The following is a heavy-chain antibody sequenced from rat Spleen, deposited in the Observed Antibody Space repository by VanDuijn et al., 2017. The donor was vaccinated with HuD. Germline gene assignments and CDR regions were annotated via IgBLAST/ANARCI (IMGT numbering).Heavy chain of an antibody. CDR2: ITTSGGHT. V-gene: IGHV5-25*01. CDR3: ARKGESGYYDGYYHVDY. J-gene: IGHJ2*01. Sequence: EVQLVESGGGLVQPGRSMKLSCAASGLTFSNYYMAWVRQAPATGLEWVASITTSGGHTYYRDSVKGRFTVSRDNTKSTLYLQMDSLRSEDTATYYCARKGESGYYDGYYHVDYWGQGVMVTVSS. D-gene: IGHD1-12*03. CDR1: GLTFSNYY.